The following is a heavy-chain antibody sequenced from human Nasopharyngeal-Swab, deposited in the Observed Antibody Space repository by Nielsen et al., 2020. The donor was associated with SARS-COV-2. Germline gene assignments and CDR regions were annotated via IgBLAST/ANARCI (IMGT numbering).Heavy chain of an antibody. V-gene: IGHV3-53*01. CDR2: IYSGGST. Sequence: GESLKISCAASGFTVSSNYMSWVRQAPGKGLEWVSVIYSGGSTYYADSVKGRFTISRDNSKNTLYLQMNSLRVEDTAIYYCAREDYDTHYVYFQHWGQGTLVTVSS. CDR3: AREDYDTHYVYFQH. D-gene: IGHD3-9*01. J-gene: IGHJ1*01. CDR1: GFTVSSNY.